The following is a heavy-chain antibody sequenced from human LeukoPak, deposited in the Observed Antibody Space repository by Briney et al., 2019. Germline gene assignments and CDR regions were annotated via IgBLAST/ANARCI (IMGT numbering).Heavy chain of an antibody. J-gene: IGHJ6*02. D-gene: IGHD1-26*01. Sequence: SETLSLTCSVSDGSINSYYWNWIRRPPGKGLEWIGYIYYNGNTNYSPSLKSRVTMSVDTSKSLFSLKVSSVTAADTAVYYCARGRSNYYGMDVWGQGTTVTVSS. CDR2: IYYNGNT. CDR3: ARGRSNYYGMDV. V-gene: IGHV4-59*01. CDR1: DGSINSYY.